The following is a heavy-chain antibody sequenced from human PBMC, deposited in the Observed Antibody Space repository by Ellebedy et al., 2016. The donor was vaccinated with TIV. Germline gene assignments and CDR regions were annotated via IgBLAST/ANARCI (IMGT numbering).Heavy chain of an antibody. V-gene: IGHV3-74*01. CDR1: GFTFSRYW. CDR3: ARGSGLLPRSTVDM. Sequence: PGGSLRLSCAASGFTFSRYWMHRVRQAPGKGLVWLSHINFDGSTTNYADSVKGRVTISRDNANNTLYLQVDDLRADETARYYCARGSGLLPRSTVDMWGQGAMVTVSS. D-gene: IGHD2-15*01. J-gene: IGHJ3*02. CDR2: INFDGSTT.